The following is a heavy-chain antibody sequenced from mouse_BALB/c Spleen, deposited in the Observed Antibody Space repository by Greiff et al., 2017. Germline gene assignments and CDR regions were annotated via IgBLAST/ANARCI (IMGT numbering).Heavy chain of an antibody. CDR3: ARDTYYRYEVDYFDY. CDR2: INSNGGST. D-gene: IGHD2-14*01. Sequence: EVNVVESGGGLVQPGGSLKLSCAASGFTFSSYGMSWVRQTPDKRLELVATINSNGGSTYYPDSVQGRFTISRDNAKNTLYLQMSSLKSEDTAMYYCARDTYYRYEVDYFDYWGQGTTLTVSS. V-gene: IGHV5-6-3*01. CDR1: GFTFSSYG. J-gene: IGHJ2*01.